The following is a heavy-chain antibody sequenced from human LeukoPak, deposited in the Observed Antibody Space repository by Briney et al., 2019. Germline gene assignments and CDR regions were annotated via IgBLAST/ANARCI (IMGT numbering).Heavy chain of an antibody. J-gene: IGHJ4*02. CDR3: ARVTGYMTEDYFDY. CDR1: GASISSYY. D-gene: IGHD6-13*01. CDR2: IYYSGST. Sequence: PSETLSLTCTVSGASISSYYWSWIRQPPGKGLEWIGYIYYSGSTTYNPSLKSRVTISVDTSKNQFSLRLSSVTAADTAVYYCARVTGYMTEDYFDYWGQGTLITVSS. V-gene: IGHV4-59*01.